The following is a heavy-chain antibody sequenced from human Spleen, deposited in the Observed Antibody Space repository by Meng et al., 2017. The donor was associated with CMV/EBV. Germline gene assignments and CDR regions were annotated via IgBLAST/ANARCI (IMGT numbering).Heavy chain of an antibody. Sequence: ASGLTLSNDGMHWVRQAPGKGLEGVAVIWNDGINKFYADSVKGRFTISRDNSKNTHYLQMNSLRVEDTAVYFCAKGQQWDLPPGFDYWGQGTLVTVSS. CDR3: AKGQQWDLPPGFDY. CDR1: GLTLSNDG. CDR2: IWNDGINK. D-gene: IGHD1-26*01. J-gene: IGHJ4*02. V-gene: IGHV3-33*06.